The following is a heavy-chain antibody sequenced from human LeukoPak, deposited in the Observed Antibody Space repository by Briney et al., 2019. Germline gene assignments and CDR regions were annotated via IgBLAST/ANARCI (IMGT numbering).Heavy chain of an antibody. CDR3: AREGDYYDSSGYYGGFEPHY. V-gene: IGHV1-2*02. J-gene: IGHJ4*02. D-gene: IGHD3-22*01. CDR1: GYTFTGYY. Sequence: ASVKVSCKASGYTFTGYYMHWVRQAPGQGLEWMGWINPNTGGTNFAQKFQGRVTMTRDTSISTVYMELRSLRSDDTAVYYCAREGDYYDSSGYYGGFEPHYWGQGTLVTVSS. CDR2: INPNTGGT.